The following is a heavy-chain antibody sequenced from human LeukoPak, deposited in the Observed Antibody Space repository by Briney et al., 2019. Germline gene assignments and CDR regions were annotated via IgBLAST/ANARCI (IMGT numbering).Heavy chain of an antibody. CDR1: GYTLTELS. D-gene: IGHD3-3*01. V-gene: IGHV1-24*01. CDR2: FDPEDGET. J-gene: IGHJ4*02. Sequence: ASVKVSCKVSGYTLTELSMHWVRQAPGKGLEWMGGFDPEDGETIYAQKFQGRVTMTEDTSTDTAYMELSSLRSEDTAVYYCAALRYYAFWSGYVYWGQGTLVTVSS. CDR3: AALRYYAFWSGYVY.